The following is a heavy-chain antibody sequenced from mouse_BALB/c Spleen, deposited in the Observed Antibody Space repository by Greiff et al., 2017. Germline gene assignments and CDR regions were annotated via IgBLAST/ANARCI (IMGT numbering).Heavy chain of an antibody. D-gene: IGHD1-1*02. Sequence: VKLQESGAELVRPGSSVKISCKASGYAFSSYWMNWVKQRPGQGLEWIGQIYPGDGDTNYNGKFKGKATLTADKSSSTAYMQLSSLTSEDSAVYFCARYGPYYFDYWGQGTTLTVSS. CDR1: GYAFSSYW. J-gene: IGHJ2*01. CDR3: ARYGPYYFDY. CDR2: IYPGDGDT. V-gene: IGHV1-80*01.